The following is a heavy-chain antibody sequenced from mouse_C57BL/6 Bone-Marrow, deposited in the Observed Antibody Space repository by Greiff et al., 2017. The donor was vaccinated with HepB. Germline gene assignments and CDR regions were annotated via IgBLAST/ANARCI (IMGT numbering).Heavy chain of an antibody. D-gene: IGHD2-5*01. CDR2: ISYDGSN. V-gene: IGHV3-6*01. J-gene: IGHJ2*01. CDR1: GYSITSGYY. CDR3: ASYSNYDY. Sequence: EESGPGLVKPSQSLSLTCSVTGYSITSGYYWNWIRQPPGNKLEWMGYISYDGSNNYNPSLKNRITITRDTSKNQFFLKLNSVTTEDTATYYCASYSNYDYWGQGTTLTVSS.